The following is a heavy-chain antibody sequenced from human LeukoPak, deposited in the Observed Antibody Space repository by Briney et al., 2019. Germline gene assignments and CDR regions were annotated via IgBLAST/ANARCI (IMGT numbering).Heavy chain of an antibody. CDR1: GFTFSSCW. Sequence: GGSLRLSCAASGFTFSSCWMSWVRQAPGKGLEWVANIKQDGSEKYYADSVKGRFTIYRDNSKNTLYLQMNSLRAEDKAVYYCAKDLGPYYYYYMDVWGKGTTVTLSS. CDR2: IKQDGSEK. J-gene: IGHJ6*03. V-gene: IGHV3-7*01. CDR3: AKDLGPYYYYYMDV.